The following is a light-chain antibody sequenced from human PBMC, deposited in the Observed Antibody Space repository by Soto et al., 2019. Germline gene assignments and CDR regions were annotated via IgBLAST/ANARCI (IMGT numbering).Light chain of an antibody. CDR1: QNIHSF. CDR3: QQSYNIPFT. Sequence: DIQMTQSQSSLAASVGERVTITCRASQNIHSFLNWYQQKPGKAPQVLIYGGSALQSGVPSRFSGSGSGTDFTLTISSLQPEDFASYFCQQSYNIPFTFGPGTKVDVK. CDR2: GGS. J-gene: IGKJ3*01. V-gene: IGKV1-39*01.